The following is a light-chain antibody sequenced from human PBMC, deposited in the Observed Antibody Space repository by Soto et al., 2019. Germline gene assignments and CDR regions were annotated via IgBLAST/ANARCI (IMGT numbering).Light chain of an antibody. V-gene: IGKV1-27*01. CDR2: AAS. CDR1: QGISNY. CDR3: HKYNTAPWT. Sequence: DIQMTQSPSSLSASVGDRVTITCRASQGISNYLAWYQQTPGKVPKLLIYAASTLQSGVPSRFSGSGSGTDFALTINSLQPEDVATYYCHKYNTAPWTFGQGTKVEIK. J-gene: IGKJ1*01.